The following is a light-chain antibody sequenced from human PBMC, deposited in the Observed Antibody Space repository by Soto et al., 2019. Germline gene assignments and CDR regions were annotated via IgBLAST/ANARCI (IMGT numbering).Light chain of an antibody. CDR3: QQYNNWPPWT. J-gene: IGKJ1*01. Sequence: EIVMTQSPATLSVSPGERATLSCRASQSVSSNLAWYQQKPGQAPRRLIYCASTRATGIPARLSGSGSGTEFTLTISSLQSQDFAVYYCQQYNNWPPWTFGQGTKVEIK. V-gene: IGKV3-15*01. CDR2: CAS. CDR1: QSVSSN.